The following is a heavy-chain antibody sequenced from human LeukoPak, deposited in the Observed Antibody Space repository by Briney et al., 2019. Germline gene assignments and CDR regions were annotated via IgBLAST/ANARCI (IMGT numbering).Heavy chain of an antibody. V-gene: IGHV3-33*01. D-gene: IGHD1-26*01. J-gene: IGHJ6*03. CDR3: VRGGGSSAQKKRSYYYYYMDV. CDR1: GFTFSSYR. CDR2: IWYDGSNK. Sequence: GGSLRLSCAAPGFTFSSYRMHWVRQAPGKGLEGVAVIWYDGSNKYYADSVKGRFTISRDNSKNTLYLKMNSLRAEDTAVYNCVRGGGSSAQKKRSYYYYYMDVWGKGTTVTVSS.